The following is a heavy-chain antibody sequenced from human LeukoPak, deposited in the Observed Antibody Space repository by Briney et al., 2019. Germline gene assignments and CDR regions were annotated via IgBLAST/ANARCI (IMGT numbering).Heavy chain of an antibody. V-gene: IGHV1-46*01. CDR1: GYTFTSYY. J-gene: IGHJ4*02. CDR3: ARDEVTIVGATSYFDY. D-gene: IGHD1-26*01. CDR2: INPSGGST. Sequence: GASVKVSCKASGYTFTSYYMHWVRQAPGQGLEWMGIINPSGGSTSYAQKFQGRVTMTRDTSTSTVYMELSSLRSEDTAVYYCARDEVTIVGATSYFDYWGQGTLVTVSS.